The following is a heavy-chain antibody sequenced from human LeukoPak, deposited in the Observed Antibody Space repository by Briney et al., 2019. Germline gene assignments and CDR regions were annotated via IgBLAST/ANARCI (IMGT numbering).Heavy chain of an antibody. CDR2: ISYDGSNK. J-gene: IGHJ3*02. CDR3: ARAPGRTDAFDI. V-gene: IGHV3-30-3*01. CDR1: GFTFSSYA. Sequence: PGRSLRLSCAASGFTFSSYAMHWVRQAPGKGLEWVAVISYDGSNKYYADSVKGRFTISRDNSKNTLYLQMNSLRAEDTAVYYCARAPGRTDAFDIWGQGAMVTVSS. D-gene: IGHD3-10*01.